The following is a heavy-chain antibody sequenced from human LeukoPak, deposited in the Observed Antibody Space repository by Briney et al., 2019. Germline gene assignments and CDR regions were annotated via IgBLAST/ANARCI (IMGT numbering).Heavy chain of an antibody. J-gene: IGHJ6*03. CDR2: IYTTGST. D-gene: IGHD3-22*01. CDR3: ARDVVDDSSGYYYYYMDV. Sequence: SETLSLTCTVSGGSLSNYYWSWIRQPAGEGLEWIGHIYTTGSTKYNPSLKSRVTMSIETSENQFSLRLNSVTAADTAVYYCARDVVDDSSGYYYYYMDVWGKGTTVTVSS. CDR1: GGSLSNYY. V-gene: IGHV4-4*07.